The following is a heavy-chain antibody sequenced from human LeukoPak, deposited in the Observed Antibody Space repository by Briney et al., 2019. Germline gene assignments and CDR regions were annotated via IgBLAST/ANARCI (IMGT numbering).Heavy chain of an antibody. Sequence: SETLSLTCTVSSGSISSYYWSWIRQPPGKGLEWIGNIYNSGTTNYNPSLKSRVTISVDTSKNQFSLRLRSVTAADTAIYYCAKGAGGFSYYNWFDPWGQGTLVTVSS. CDR2: IYNSGTT. CDR3: AKGAGGFSYYNWFDP. J-gene: IGHJ5*02. D-gene: IGHD5-18*01. CDR1: SGSISSYY. V-gene: IGHV4-59*01.